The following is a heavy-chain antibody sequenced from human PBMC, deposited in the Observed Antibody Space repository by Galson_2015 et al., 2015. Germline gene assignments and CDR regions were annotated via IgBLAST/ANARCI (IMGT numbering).Heavy chain of an antibody. CDR1: GFTFSNYA. V-gene: IGHV3-23*01. CDR3: AKRGGERGWGAFDI. D-gene: IGHD7-27*01. J-gene: IGHJ3*02. Sequence: SLRLSCAASGFTFSNYAMSWLRQAPGKGLEWVSTFSHSGADTYYAESVKGRFTISRDNSKNTLYLQMNSLRAEDTAVYYCAKRGGERGWGAFDIWGRGTMVTVSS. CDR2: FSHSGADT.